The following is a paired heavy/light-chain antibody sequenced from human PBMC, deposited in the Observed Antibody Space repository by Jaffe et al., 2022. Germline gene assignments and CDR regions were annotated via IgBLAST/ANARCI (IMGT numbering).Heavy chain of an antibody. D-gene: IGHD2-15*01. V-gene: IGHV3-23*01. J-gene: IGHJ4*02. CDR1: GFTFSNSG. Sequence: EVQLLESGGGLVQPGGSLRLSCAASGFTFSNSGMNWVRQAPGKGLEWVSSVSGSGTSTYYADSVKGRFTVSRDNSENTLYLQMNSLRAEDTAVYFCAKDARSGGSCYDNWGQGTLVTVSS. CDR3: AKDARSGGSCYDN. CDR2: VSGSGTST.
Light chain of an antibody. CDR1: QSVLYSSNSKNY. CDR3: QQYYTTPLT. V-gene: IGKV4-1*01. CDR2: WAS. J-gene: IGKJ2*01. Sequence: DIVMTQSPDSLAVSLGERATINCKSSQSVLYSSNSKNYLAWYQQKPGQPPKLLIYWASTRESGVPDRFSGSGSGTDFTLTISSLQAEDVAVYYCQQYYTTPLTFGQGTKLQIK.